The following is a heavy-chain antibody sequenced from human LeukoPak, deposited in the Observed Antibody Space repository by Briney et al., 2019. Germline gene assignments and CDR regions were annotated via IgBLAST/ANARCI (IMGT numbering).Heavy chain of an antibody. CDR3: ARHLIAVPPGPPRRLPNWFDP. J-gene: IGHJ5*02. CDR1: GGSISSSSYY. V-gene: IGHV4-39*01. CDR2: IYYSGST. Sequence: SETLSLTCTVSGGSISSSSYYWGWIRQPPGKGLEWIGSIYYSGSTYYNPSLKSRVTISVDTSKNQFSLKVRSVTAADTAVYYCARHLIAVPPGPPRRLPNWFDPWGQGTLVTVSS. D-gene: IGHD2-15*01.